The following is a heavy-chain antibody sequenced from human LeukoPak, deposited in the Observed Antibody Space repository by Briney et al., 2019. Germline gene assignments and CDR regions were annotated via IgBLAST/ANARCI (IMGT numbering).Heavy chain of an antibody. J-gene: IGHJ6*02. CDR2: IIPVLNIT. Sequence: ASVKVSCKTSGGTFSSSAISWVRQAPGQGLEWMGRIIPVLNITTYAQKFQGSVTITADTSTSTVYMELSSLRSEETAVYYCARDQGLTAPPPYGLDVWGQGTTVIVSS. D-gene: IGHD5-18*01. CDR3: ARDQGLTAPPPYGLDV. V-gene: IGHV1-69*04. CDR1: GGTFSSSA.